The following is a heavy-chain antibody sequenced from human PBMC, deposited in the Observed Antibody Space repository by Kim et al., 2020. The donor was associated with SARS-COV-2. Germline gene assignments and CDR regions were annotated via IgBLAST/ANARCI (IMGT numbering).Heavy chain of an antibody. CDR3: ARDVDIAAAGTLFGY. J-gene: IGHJ4*02. V-gene: IGHV1-46*01. D-gene: IGHD6-13*01. CDR1: GYTFTSYY. CDR2: INPSGGST. Sequence: ASVKVSCKASGYTFTSYYMHWVRQAPGQGLEWMGIINPSGGSTSYAQKFQGRVTMTRDTSTSTVYMELSSLRSEDTAVYYCARDVDIAAAGTLFGYWGQGTLVTVSS.